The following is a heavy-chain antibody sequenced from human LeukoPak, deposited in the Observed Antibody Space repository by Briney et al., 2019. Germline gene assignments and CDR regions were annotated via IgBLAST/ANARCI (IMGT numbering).Heavy chain of an antibody. CDR3: ERHVSIGYGSSSDAFDI. D-gene: IGHD6-13*01. CDR2: IYYSGST. CDR1: GGSISSYY. Sequence: SETLSLTCTVSGGSISSYYWSWIRQPPGKGLEWIGYIYYSGSTNYNPSLKSRVTISVDTSKNQFSLKLSSVTAADTAVYYCERHVSIGYGSSSDAFDIWGQGTMVTVSS. V-gene: IGHV4-59*08. J-gene: IGHJ3*02.